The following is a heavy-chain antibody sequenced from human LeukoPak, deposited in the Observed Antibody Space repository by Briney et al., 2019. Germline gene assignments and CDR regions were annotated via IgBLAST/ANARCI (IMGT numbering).Heavy chain of an antibody. V-gene: IGHV4-4*07. Sequence: SETLSLTCTVSGGSISSYYWSWIRQPAGKGLEWIGRIYTSGSTNYNPSLKSRVTMSVDTSKNQFSLKLSSVTAADTAVYYCARESSSKWSGWHGHYYYGMDVWGQGTTVTVSS. D-gene: IGHD6-19*01. J-gene: IGHJ6*02. CDR1: GGSISSYY. CDR2: IYTSGST. CDR3: ARESSSKWSGWHGHYYYGMDV.